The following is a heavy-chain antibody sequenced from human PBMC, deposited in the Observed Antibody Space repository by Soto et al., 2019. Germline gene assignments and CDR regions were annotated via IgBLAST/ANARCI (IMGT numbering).Heavy chain of an antibody. V-gene: IGHV2-5*02. CDR3: AHHPYYGLAPYSFDY. CDR1: GFSLSTSGVG. D-gene: IGHD3-10*01. CDR2: IYWDDDK. J-gene: IGHJ4*02. Sequence: QITLKESGPPLVKPTQTLTLTCTFSGFSLSTSGVGVGWIRQPPGKALEWLAVIYWDDDKRSSSSLKSRLTITKDTSKTQVVLTMTNMDPVDTATYYCAHHPYYGLAPYSFDYWGQGILVTVSS.